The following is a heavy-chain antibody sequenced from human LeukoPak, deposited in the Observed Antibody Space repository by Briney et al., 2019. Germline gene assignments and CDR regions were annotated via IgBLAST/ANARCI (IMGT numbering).Heavy chain of an antibody. CDR2: INPSGGST. Sequence: GASVKVSCKASGYTFTSYYMHWVRQAPGQGLEWMGIINPSGGSTSYAQKFQGRVTMTRDMSTSTVYMELSSLRSEDTAVYYCAREDYGDYDRRYYFDYWGQGTLVTVSS. CDR3: AREDYGDYDRRYYFDY. J-gene: IGHJ4*02. D-gene: IGHD4-17*01. V-gene: IGHV1-46*01. CDR1: GYTFTSYY.